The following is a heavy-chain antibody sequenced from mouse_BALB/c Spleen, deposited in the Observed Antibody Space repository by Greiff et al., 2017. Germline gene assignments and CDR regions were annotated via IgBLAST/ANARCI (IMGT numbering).Heavy chain of an antibody. CDR3: ARSGGYDYSMDY. V-gene: IGHV5-17*02. CDR2: ISSGSSTI. Sequence: EVHLVESGGGLVQPGGSRKLSCAASGFTFSSFGMHWVRQAPEKGLEWVAYISSGSSTIYYADTVKGRFTISRDNPKNTLFLQMTSLRSEDTAMYYGARSGGYDYSMDYWGQGTSVTVSS. J-gene: IGHJ4*01. D-gene: IGHD2-4*01. CDR1: GFTFSSFG.